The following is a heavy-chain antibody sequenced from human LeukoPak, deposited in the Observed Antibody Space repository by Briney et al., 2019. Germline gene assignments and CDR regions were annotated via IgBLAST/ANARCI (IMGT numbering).Heavy chain of an antibody. CDR1: GFTFSDYY. CDR3: AKDMTRIAVAGTSDY. V-gene: IGHV3-11*01. D-gene: IGHD6-19*01. Sequence: GGSLTLSCAPSGFTFSDYYMSWLRQAPGKGLEWASYISSSGSTIYYADSVKGRFSISRDNSKNTLYLQMNSLRAEDTAVYYCAKDMTRIAVAGTSDYWGQGTLVTVSS. CDR2: ISSSGSTI. J-gene: IGHJ4*02.